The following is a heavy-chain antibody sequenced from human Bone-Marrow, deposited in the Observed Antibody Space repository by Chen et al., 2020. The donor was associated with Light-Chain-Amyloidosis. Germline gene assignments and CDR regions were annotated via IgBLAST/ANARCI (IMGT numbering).Heavy chain of an antibody. Sequence: EVQLVESGGGVVRPGGYLRVSCAASGFTFDDYGMGWVRQAPGKGPEWVSGINWNGGSTGYADSVKGRFTISRDNAKNSLYLQVNSLRAEDTALYYGARSSSWYGYYYYMDVWGKGTTVTVSS. CDR1: GFTFDDYG. CDR2: INWNGGST. CDR3: ARSSSWYGYYYYMDV. V-gene: IGHV3-20*04. D-gene: IGHD6-13*01. J-gene: IGHJ6*03.